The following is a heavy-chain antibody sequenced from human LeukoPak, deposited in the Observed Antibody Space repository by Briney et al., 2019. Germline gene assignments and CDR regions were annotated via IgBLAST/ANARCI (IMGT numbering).Heavy chain of an antibody. CDR1: GGSISSTSYY. V-gene: IGHV4-39*07. D-gene: IGHD2-2*03. CDR3: ARLLRVGYCSTTTCNWFDP. CDR2: IYYSGST. J-gene: IGHJ5*02. Sequence: SETPSLTCVVSGGSISSTSYYWGWIRQPPGKGLEWIGSIYYSGSTYYSPSLKSRVTISVDTSKNQLSLKLSSVTAADTAVYYCARLLRVGYCSTTTCNWFDPWGQGTLVIVSS.